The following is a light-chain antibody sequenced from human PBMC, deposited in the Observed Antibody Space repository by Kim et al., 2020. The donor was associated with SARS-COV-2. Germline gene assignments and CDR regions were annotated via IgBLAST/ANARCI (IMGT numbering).Light chain of an antibody. CDR2: GAS. J-gene: IGKJ5*01. CDR1: QDIGND. CDR3: LQHRTYPIT. Sequence: AYVGDRVTITCRASQDIGNDLGWYQQSPGRAPKRLIYGASNVQSGVPSRFSGSGSETEFTLTINSLQPEDFATYFCLQHRTYPITFGQGTRLEIK. V-gene: IGKV1-17*01.